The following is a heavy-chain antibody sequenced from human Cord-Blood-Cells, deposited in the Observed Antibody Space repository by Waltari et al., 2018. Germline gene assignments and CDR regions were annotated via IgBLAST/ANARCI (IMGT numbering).Heavy chain of an antibody. Sequence: QVQLVESGGGVVQPGRSLRLSCAASGFTFSSYALHWVRKAPGQRLEWVAVISYEGSNKYYADTVKGRFTISRDNSKNTLYLQMNSLRAEDTAVYYCASFEYSSSSGDYYYGMDVWGQGTTVTVSS. CDR3: ASFEYSSSSGDYYYGMDV. D-gene: IGHD6-6*01. J-gene: IGHJ6*02. CDR1: GFTFSSYA. CDR2: ISYEGSNK. V-gene: IGHV3-30-3*01.